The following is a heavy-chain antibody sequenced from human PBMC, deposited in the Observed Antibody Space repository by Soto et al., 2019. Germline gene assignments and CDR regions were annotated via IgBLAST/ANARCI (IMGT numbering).Heavy chain of an antibody. D-gene: IGHD4-17*01. J-gene: IGHJ4*02. CDR1: GSTFITYY. Sequence: ASVKVSCKASGSTFITYYMHWVRQAPGQGLEWMGRVSAGDGSTIYAQKFQGRVTMTRDTSASTVYMDLSSLRSEDTAVYYCARVDVSSGDYGGLWGLGTLVTVSS. V-gene: IGHV1-46*01. CDR3: ARVDVSSGDYGGL. CDR2: VSAGDGST.